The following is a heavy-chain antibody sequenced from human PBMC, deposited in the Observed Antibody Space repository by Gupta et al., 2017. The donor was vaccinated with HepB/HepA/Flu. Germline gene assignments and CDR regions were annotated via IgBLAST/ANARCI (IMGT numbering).Heavy chain of an antibody. J-gene: IGHJ6*03. CDR1: GFTFSSYG. CDR2: IWYDGSNK. Sequence: QVQLVESGGGVVQPGRSLRLSCAASGFTFSSYGMHWVRQAPGKGLEWVAVIWYDGSNKYYADSVKGRFTISRDNSKNTLYLQMNSLRAEDTAVYYCARERDYYYYMDVWGKGTTVTVSS. V-gene: IGHV3-33*01. CDR3: ARERDYYYYMDV.